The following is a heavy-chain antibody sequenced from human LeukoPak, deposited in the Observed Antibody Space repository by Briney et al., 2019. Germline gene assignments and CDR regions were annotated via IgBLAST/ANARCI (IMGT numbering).Heavy chain of an antibody. CDR3: ARDYAQKSIVVVTASDAFDI. J-gene: IGHJ3*02. Sequence: PSETLSLTCTVSGGSISSGGYYWSWIRQPPGKGLEWIGYIYHSGSTYYNPSLKSRVTISVDRSKNQFSLKLSSVTATDTAVYYCARDYAQKSIVVVTASDAFDIWGQGTMVTVSS. CDR1: GGSISSGGYY. D-gene: IGHD2-21*02. V-gene: IGHV4-30-2*01. CDR2: IYHSGST.